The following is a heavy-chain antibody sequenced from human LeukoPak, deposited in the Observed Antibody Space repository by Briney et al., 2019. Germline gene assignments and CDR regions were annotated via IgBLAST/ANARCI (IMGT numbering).Heavy chain of an antibody. CDR1: VDRITSYY. CDR2: IYNFGST. CDR3: ARGVGYGDSRHYDH. Sequence: SDTLSLTCTVSVDRITSYYCTWIRHSPEKGLEWIGYIYNFGSTKYEPSLKSRVSISEDTAKNQFSLNLKSVTAADTAVYYCARGVGYGDSRHYDHWGHGILVTVSS. D-gene: IGHD4-17*01. V-gene: IGHV4-59*07. J-gene: IGHJ4*01.